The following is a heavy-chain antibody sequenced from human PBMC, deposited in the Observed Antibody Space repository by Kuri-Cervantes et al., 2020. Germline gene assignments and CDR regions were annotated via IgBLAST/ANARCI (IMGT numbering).Heavy chain of an antibody. CDR3: ARDLYDSSGYAALDY. V-gene: IGHV3-11*04. J-gene: IGHJ4*02. CDR1: GFTFSDYY. Sequence: GGSLRLSCAASGFTFSDYYMSWIRQAPGKGLEWVSYISSSSTAIYYGDSVKGRFTISRDNAKNPLYLQMNSLRDEDTAVYYCARDLYDSSGYAALDYWGQGTLVTDSS. CDR2: ISSSSTAI. D-gene: IGHD3-22*01.